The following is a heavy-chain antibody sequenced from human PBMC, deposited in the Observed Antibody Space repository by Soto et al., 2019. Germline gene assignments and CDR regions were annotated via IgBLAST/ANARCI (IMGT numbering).Heavy chain of an antibody. CDR1: GKSLSGYY. CDR3: ARHHVRGRTIAGAAEF. J-gene: IGHJ4*02. CDR2: INHSGST. V-gene: IGHV4-34*01. D-gene: IGHD1-26*01. Sequence: SETLSLTCAVYGKSLSGYYWSWIRQPPGKALEWIGEINHSGSTNYNPSLKRRVTISVDTSKNQLFLNLSSVTAADTAMYYCARHHVRGRTIAGAAEFWGQGTLVTVSS.